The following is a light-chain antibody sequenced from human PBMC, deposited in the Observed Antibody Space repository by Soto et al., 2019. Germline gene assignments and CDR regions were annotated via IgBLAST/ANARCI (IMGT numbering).Light chain of an antibody. CDR2: GAN. CDR3: QQHGTLPLT. Sequence: EIVLTQSPGTLSLSPGERATLSCRASQSVSSSYLAWYQQKPGQAPRLLIFGANYRATGISDRFSGGGSGPALPLTISRLESDDFAVYYCQQHGTLPLTFGGGTKVEMK. V-gene: IGKV3-20*01. CDR1: QSVSSSY. J-gene: IGKJ4*01.